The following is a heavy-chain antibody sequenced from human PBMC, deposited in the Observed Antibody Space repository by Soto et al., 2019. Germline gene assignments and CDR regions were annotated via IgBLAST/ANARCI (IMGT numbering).Heavy chain of an antibody. CDR3: ATWFGQLGAY. V-gene: IGHV3-7*05. CDR2: IKQDESER. D-gene: IGHD3-10*01. CDR1: GFTFSADW. Sequence: EVQLVESGGGLVQPGGSLRLSCAASGFTFSADWMRWVRQAPGKGLEWLADIKQDESERHYLDSVKGRFTVSRDNGKNSLYLQMSSLRDEDTAVYYCATWFGQLGAYWGQGTLVTVSS. J-gene: IGHJ4*02.